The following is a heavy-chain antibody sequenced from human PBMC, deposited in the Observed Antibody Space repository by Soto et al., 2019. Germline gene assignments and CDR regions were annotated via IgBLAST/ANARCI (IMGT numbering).Heavy chain of an antibody. V-gene: IGHV1-8*01. CDR2: MNPNSGNT. CDR1: GYTFTSYD. Sequence: RASVKVSCKASGYTFTSYDINWVRQATGQGLEWMGWMNPNSGNTGYAQKFQGRVTMTRNTSISTAYMELSSLRSEDTAVYYCARVSGDYYYMDGWGKGTTVTAPS. J-gene: IGHJ6*03. CDR3: ARVSGDYYYMDG.